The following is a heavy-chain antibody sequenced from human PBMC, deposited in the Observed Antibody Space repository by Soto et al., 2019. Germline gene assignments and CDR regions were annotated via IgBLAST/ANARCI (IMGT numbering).Heavy chain of an antibody. CDR3: ARGQIAARPGGYFDY. D-gene: IGHD6-6*01. CDR1: GGTFSSYA. Sequence: ASVKVSCKASGGTFSSYAISWVRQAPGQGLEWMGGITPIFGTANYAQKFQGRVTITADESTSTAYMELSSLRSEDTAVYYCARGQIAARPGGYFDYWGQGTLVTVSS. V-gene: IGHV1-69*13. J-gene: IGHJ4*02. CDR2: ITPIFGTA.